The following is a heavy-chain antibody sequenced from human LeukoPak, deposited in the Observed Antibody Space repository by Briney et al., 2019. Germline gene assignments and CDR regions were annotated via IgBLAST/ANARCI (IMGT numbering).Heavy chain of an antibody. D-gene: IGHD6-13*01. V-gene: IGHV3-53*01. CDR3: TMRGNTWYDC. Sequence: HPGGSLRLSCAASGFTVSSKYMSWVRQAPGKGLEWVSVIYSGGSTYYADSVKGRFTISRDNSRNTVDLQMNSLRVEDTAVYYCTMRGNTWYDCWGQGTLVTVSS. J-gene: IGHJ4*02. CDR1: GFTVSSKY. CDR2: IYSGGST.